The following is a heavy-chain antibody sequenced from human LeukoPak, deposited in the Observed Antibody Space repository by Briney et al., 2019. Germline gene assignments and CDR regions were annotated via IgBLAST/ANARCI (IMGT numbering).Heavy chain of an antibody. CDR2: ISGSGGST. CDR3: AKEDDY. V-gene: IGHV3-23*01. J-gene: IGHJ4*02. CDR1: GFPSGTLS. Sequence: GGSWKFSGPASGFPSGTLSMNWVRRVQGKGLEWVSAISGSGGSTYYADSVKGRFTISRDNSKNTLYLQMNSLRAEDTAVYYCAKEDDYWGQGTLVTVSS.